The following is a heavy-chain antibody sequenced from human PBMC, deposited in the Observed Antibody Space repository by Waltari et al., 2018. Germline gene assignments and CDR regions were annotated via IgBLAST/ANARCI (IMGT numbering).Heavy chain of an antibody. CDR3: ATDHLIAVAGRSIGTFDY. CDR2: FDPEDGET. D-gene: IGHD6-19*01. CDR1: GYTLTELS. V-gene: IGHV1-24*01. J-gene: IGHJ4*02. Sequence: QVQLVQSGAEVKKPGASVKVSCKVSGYTLTELSMHWVRQAPGKGLEWMGGFDPEDGETIYAQKFQGRVTMTEDSSTDTAYMELSSLRSEDTAVYYCATDHLIAVAGRSIGTFDYWGQGTLVTVSS.